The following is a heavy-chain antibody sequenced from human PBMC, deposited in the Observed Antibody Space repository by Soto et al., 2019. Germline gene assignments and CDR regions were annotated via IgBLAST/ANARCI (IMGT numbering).Heavy chain of an antibody. D-gene: IGHD5-18*01. J-gene: IGHJ4*02. CDR3: ARDMVTGY. V-gene: IGHV1-3*01. Sequence: ASVKASCKASGYTFTSYAMHWVRQAPGQRLEWMGWINAGNGNTKYSQKFQGRFTISRDNAKNSLYLQMNSLRAEDTAVYYCARDMVTGYWGQGTLVTVSS. CDR1: GYTFTSYA. CDR2: INAGNGNT.